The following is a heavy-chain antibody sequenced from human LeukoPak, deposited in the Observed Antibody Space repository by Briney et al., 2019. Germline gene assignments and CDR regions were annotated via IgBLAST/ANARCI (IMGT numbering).Heavy chain of an antibody. CDR2: IRYDGSYK. Sequence: GGSLRLSCAASGFTFSNFGMHWVRQAPGKGLEWVAFIRYDGSYKYYADSVKGRFTISRDNSKNTLYLQMNSLRAEDTAVYYCAKDRTRGIILTGRLFDYWGQGTLVTVSS. J-gene: IGHJ4*02. CDR1: GFTFSNFG. V-gene: IGHV3-30*02. CDR3: AKDRTRGIILTGRLFDY. D-gene: IGHD3-9*01.